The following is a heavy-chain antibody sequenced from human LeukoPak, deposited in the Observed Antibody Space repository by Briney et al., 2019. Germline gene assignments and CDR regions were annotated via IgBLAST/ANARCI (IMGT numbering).Heavy chain of an antibody. J-gene: IGHJ6*02. CDR3: ARGRREWLVLFDYYGMDV. Sequence: SETLSLTCAVYGGSFSGYYWSWIRQPPGEGLEWIGEINHSGSTNYNPSLKSRVTISVDTSKNQFSLKLSSVTAADTAVYYCARGRREWLVLFDYYGMDVWGQGTTVTVSS. D-gene: IGHD6-19*01. V-gene: IGHV4-34*01. CDR1: GGSFSGYY. CDR2: INHSGST.